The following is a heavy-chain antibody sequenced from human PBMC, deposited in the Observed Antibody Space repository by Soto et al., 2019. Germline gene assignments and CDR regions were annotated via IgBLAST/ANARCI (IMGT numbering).Heavy chain of an antibody. J-gene: IGHJ4*02. Sequence: SGGSLRLSCAASGFTFSSYAMSWVRQAPGKGLEWVSAISGSGGSTYYADSVKGRFTISRDNSKNTLYLQMNSLRAEDTAVYYCAKAYRPGSSKGPYIDYWGQGTLVTVSS. V-gene: IGHV3-23*01. D-gene: IGHD6-6*01. CDR3: AKAYRPGSSKGPYIDY. CDR2: ISGSGGST. CDR1: GFTFSSYA.